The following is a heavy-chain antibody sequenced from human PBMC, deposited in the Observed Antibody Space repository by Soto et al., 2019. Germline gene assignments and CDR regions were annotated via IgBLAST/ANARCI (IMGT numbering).Heavy chain of an antibody. V-gene: IGHV3-30*03. CDR1: GFPFTSYG. D-gene: IGHD3-22*01. Sequence: QVQLVESGGGVVQPGRSLRLSCAASGFPFTSYGMHWVREGPGKGLEWLAVISYDGTNKFYADSVKGRFTISRDNSKNTLYLQMNSLRAEDTAVYYCARDKGDYYDSSGYYYGEGYFDYWGQGTLVTVSS. CDR2: ISYDGTNK. CDR3: ARDKGDYYDSSGYYYGEGYFDY. J-gene: IGHJ4*02.